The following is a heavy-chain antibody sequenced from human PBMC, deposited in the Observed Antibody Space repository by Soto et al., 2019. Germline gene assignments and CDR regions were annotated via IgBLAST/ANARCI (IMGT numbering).Heavy chain of an antibody. CDR2: ISGSGGST. CDR3: AKESTGTRPPYYYYGMDV. J-gene: IGHJ6*02. V-gene: IGHV3-23*01. Sequence: GGSLRLSCAASGFTFSSYAMSWVRQAPGKGLEWVSAISGSGGSTYYADSVKGRFTISRDNSKNTLYLQMNSLRAEDTAVYYCAKESTGTRPPYYYYGMDVWGQGTTVTVSS. D-gene: IGHD1-1*01. CDR1: GFTFSSYA.